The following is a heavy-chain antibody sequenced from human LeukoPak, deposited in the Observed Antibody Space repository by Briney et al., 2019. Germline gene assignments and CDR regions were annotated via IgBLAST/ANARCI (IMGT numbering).Heavy chain of an antibody. V-gene: IGHV3-21*01. CDR3: GRVGSGGTREDTLDI. CDR2: IGSSSSHI. Sequence: GGSLRLSCAASGFTFSSYSMNWVRQTPGKGLEWVSSIGSSSSHIYYADSVKGRFTISRDNAKNSLCLQMNSLRAEDTAVYYCGRVGSGGTREDTLDIWGQGTMVTVSS. J-gene: IGHJ3*02. CDR1: GFTFSSYS. D-gene: IGHD1-26*01.